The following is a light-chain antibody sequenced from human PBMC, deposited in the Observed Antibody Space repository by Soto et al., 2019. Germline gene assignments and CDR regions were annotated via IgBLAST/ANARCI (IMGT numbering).Light chain of an antibody. CDR1: QSVSSN. Sequence: EIVMTQSPATLSVSPGERATLSCRASQSVSSNLAWYQQKPGQAPRLLIYGASTRATGIPARFSGSGSGTEFTLTISSLQSEYFAVYYCQQYNNWPPAFTFGPGTKVDIK. CDR3: QQYNNWPPAFT. V-gene: IGKV3-15*01. J-gene: IGKJ3*01. CDR2: GAS.